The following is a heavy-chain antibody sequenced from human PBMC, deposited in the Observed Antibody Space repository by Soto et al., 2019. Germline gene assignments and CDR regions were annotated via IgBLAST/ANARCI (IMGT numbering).Heavy chain of an antibody. Sequence: QVQLQESGPGLVKPSGTLSLTCAVSGGAISSSDWWSWVRQPPGKGLEWIGEIYHSGSTNYNPPLKSRGTISVDTSKNQFSLKLSSVTAADTAVYYCARGFGSGRTFDYWGQGTLVTVSS. CDR1: GGAISSSDW. D-gene: IGHD3-10*01. J-gene: IGHJ4*02. CDR2: IYHSGST. CDR3: ARGFGSGRTFDY. V-gene: IGHV4-4*02.